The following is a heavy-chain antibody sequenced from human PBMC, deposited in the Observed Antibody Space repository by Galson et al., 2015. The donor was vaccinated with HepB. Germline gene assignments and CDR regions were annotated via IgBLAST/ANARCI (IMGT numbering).Heavy chain of an antibody. Sequence: LRLSCAASGFTVSSNYMTWVRQAPGKGLEWVSVIYTGGSTDYADSVRGRFTISRDNSKNTLYLQMNSLRAEDTAVYYCAKGYSRSWYSGLGYWGQGTLVTVSP. CDR1: GFTVSSNY. CDR3: AKGYSRSWYSGLGY. J-gene: IGHJ4*02. CDR2: IYTGGST. V-gene: IGHV3-53*01. D-gene: IGHD6-13*01.